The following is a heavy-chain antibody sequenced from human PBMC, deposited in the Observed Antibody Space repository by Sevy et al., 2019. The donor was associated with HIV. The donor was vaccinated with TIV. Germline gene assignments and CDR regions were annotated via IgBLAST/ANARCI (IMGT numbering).Heavy chain of an antibody. CDR3: AREGCTRPHDY. V-gene: IGHV3-23*01. CDR1: GFNFNVYS. J-gene: IGHJ4*02. CDR2: LSFGCGKI. Sequence: GGSLRLSCAVSGFNFNVYSMSWVRQAPGKGLEWVSTLSFGCGKINYADSVKGRFIISRDDSKNTLYLQMNSLRAEDTSVYFCAREGCTRPHDYWGQGTLVTVSS. D-gene: IGHD2-8*01.